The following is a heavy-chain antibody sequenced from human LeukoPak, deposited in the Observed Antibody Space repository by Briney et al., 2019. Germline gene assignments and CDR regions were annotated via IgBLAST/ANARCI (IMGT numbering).Heavy chain of an antibody. CDR3: AREVVVVAATSFDY. Sequence: PGGSLRLSCAPSGFTFSSYWMSCVRHAPGRGLEWVANIKQDGSEKYYVASVKGRFTISRDNAKNSLYLQMNSLRAEDTAVYYCAREVVVVAATSFDYWGQGTLVTVSS. CDR1: GFTFSSYW. V-gene: IGHV3-7*01. J-gene: IGHJ4*02. CDR2: IKQDGSEK. D-gene: IGHD2-15*01.